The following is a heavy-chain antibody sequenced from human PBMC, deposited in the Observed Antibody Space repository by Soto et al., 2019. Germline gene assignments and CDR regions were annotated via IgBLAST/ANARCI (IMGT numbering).Heavy chain of an antibody. J-gene: IGHJ2*01. V-gene: IGHV3-11*05. CDR2: ISSSRSYT. CDR3: ARVPNYYVDL. Sequence: QVQLVESGGGLVKPGGSLRLSCAASGFTFSDYYMSWIRQAPGKGLEWVSKISSSRSYTNYADSVKGRFTISRDNAKTSLYLQMTSLRAEDTAVYYCARVPNYYVDLWGRGTLVTVSS. D-gene: IGHD3-10*01. CDR1: GFTFSDYY.